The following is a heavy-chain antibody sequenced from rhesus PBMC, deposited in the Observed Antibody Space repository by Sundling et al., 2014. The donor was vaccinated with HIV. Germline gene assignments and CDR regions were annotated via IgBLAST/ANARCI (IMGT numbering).Heavy chain of an antibody. CDR1: GYTFTDYY. CDR3: ATGNIVGTFDY. Sequence: EVQLVQSGAEVKKPGASVKISCKASGYTFTDYYLHWVRQAPGKGLEYMGHVDPEDNEAVYAQKFQDRVTITADTSKNTAYLELTSLTSGDTAVYFCATGNIVGTFDYWGQGGPGHRLL. V-gene: IGHV1-111*02. D-gene: IGHD1-44*01. J-gene: IGHJ4*01. CDR2: VDPEDNEA.